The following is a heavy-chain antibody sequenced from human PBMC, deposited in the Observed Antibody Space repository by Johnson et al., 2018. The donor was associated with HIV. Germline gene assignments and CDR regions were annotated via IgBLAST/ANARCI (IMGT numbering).Heavy chain of an antibody. Sequence: QVQLVESGGGVVQPGGSLRLSCAASGFTFNTYGMQWVRQAPGTGLEWVAFIRYDGSNKYYADSVRGRFTVSRDNSKNTLYLQMSSLRAEDTALYYCVRDDRPDGFDIWGQGTMVTVSS. CDR2: IRYDGSNK. CDR1: GFTFNTYG. CDR3: VRDDRPDGFDI. V-gene: IGHV3-30*02. J-gene: IGHJ3*02.